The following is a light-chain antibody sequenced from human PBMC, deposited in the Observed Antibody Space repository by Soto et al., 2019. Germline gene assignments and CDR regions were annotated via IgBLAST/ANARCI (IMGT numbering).Light chain of an antibody. V-gene: IGLV2-8*01. Sequence: QSVLTQPPSASGSPGQSVTISCTGTSSDVGGYNYVSWYQQHPGKVPKLMVXXXXKRXXXXXXXFSGSKSGNTASLTVSGXXXXXXXDYYCTSYAGGNNVFGTGTKLTVL. CDR1: SSDVGGYNY. CDR3: TSYAGGNNV. J-gene: IGLJ1*01. CDR2: XXX.